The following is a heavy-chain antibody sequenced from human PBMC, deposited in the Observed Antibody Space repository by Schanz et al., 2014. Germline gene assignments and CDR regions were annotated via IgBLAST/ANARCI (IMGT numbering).Heavy chain of an antibody. CDR3: AKSDAFDI. J-gene: IGHJ3*02. CDR2: ISDSGTYT. V-gene: IGHV3-11*06. CDR1: GFVFGDYY. Sequence: VQLVESGGGLVQPGGSLRLSCAASGFVFGDYYMTWIRQAPGKGLEWLSYISDSGTYTNYADSVKGRFTMSRDNAKNSVFLQMNSLRAEDTAVYYCAKSDAFDIWGQGTLVTVSS.